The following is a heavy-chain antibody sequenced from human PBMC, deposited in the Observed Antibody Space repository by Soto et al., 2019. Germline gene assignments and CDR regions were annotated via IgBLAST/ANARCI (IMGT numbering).Heavy chain of an antibody. J-gene: IGHJ4*02. CDR2: ISYDGSNT. CDR3: AKNPQGPESWGVH. CDR1: GFTFSSYG. D-gene: IGHD1-26*01. V-gene: IGHV3-30*18. Sequence: QVHLVESGGGVVQPGRSLRLSCAASGFTFSSYGMHWVRQAPGKGLEWVAVISYDGSNTYFADSVKGRFTISRDNSKNTLYLQMNSLRAEDTAMYYCAKNPQGPESWGVHWGQGTLVTVSS.